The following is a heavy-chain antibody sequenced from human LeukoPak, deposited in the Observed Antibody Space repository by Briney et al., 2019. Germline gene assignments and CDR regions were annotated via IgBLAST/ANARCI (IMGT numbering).Heavy chain of an antibody. V-gene: IGHV6-1*01. Sequence: SQTLSLTCAISGDSVSSNSAAWNWIRQSPSRGLEWLGRTYYRSEWYNDYAVSVQSRITINPDTSKNHFSLQLNSVTPEDTAMYYCARDDYGAQGSFDYWGQGTLVTVSS. CDR1: GDSVSSNSAA. D-gene: IGHD4-17*01. CDR3: ARDDYGAQGSFDY. CDR2: TYYRSEWYN. J-gene: IGHJ4*02.